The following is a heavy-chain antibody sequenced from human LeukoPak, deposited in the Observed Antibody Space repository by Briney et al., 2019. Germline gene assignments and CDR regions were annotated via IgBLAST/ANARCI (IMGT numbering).Heavy chain of an antibody. V-gene: IGHV3-72*01. CDR1: GFTFSYHY. J-gene: IGHJ6*03. Sequence: PGGSLRLSCAASGFTFSYHYIDWVRQAPGKGLEWVARTRNKANSYSTEYAASVKCRFTISRDESKNSLYLQMNSLKTEDTAVYYCARGYRAWVAATHTYYYYFYMDVWGKGTTVTISS. D-gene: IGHD2-15*01. CDR3: ARGYRAWVAATHTYYYYFYMDV. CDR2: TRNKANSYST.